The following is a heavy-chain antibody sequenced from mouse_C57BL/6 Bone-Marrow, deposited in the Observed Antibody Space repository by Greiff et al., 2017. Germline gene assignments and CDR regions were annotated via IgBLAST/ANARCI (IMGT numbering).Heavy chain of an antibody. CDR3: ARRGYGSSFDY. V-gene: IGHV1-26*01. D-gene: IGHD1-1*01. Sequence: EVQLQQSGPELVKPGASVKISCKASGYTFTDYYMHWVKQSHGKSLEWIGDINPNNGGTSYTQKFKGTATLTEDTSSSTAYMELRSLTSEDSAVYYCARRGYGSSFDYWGKGTTLTVSS. CDR1: GYTFTDYY. J-gene: IGHJ2*01. CDR2: INPNNGGT.